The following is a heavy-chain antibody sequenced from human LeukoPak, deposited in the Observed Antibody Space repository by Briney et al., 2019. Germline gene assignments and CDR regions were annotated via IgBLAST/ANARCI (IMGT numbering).Heavy chain of an antibody. CDR3: ARAPPKGPIVVANDY. J-gene: IGHJ4*02. CDR1: GYTFTSYA. CDR2: INTNTGNP. D-gene: IGHD3-22*01. Sequence: ASVNVSRKASGYTFTSYAMNWVRQAPGQGLEWMGWINTNTGNPTYAQGFTGRFVFSLDTSVSTAYLQISSLKAEDTAVYYCARAPPKGPIVVANDYWGQGTLVTVSS. V-gene: IGHV7-4-1*02.